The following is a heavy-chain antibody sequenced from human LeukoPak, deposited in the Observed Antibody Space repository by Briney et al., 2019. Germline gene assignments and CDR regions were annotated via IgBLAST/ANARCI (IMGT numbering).Heavy chain of an antibody. D-gene: IGHD6-19*01. CDR2: IDASGVNT. V-gene: IGHV3-23*01. J-gene: IGHJ5*02. CDR1: RFTFSGYA. CDR3: AKGSGSGWYGWFDP. Sequence: PGGSLRLSCAASRFTFSGYAMYWVRQAPGKGLEWVSCIDASGVNTYYADSVKGRFTISRDNSRNTLYLQMNGLRAEDTAVYYCAKGSGSGWYGWFDPWGQGTLVTVSS.